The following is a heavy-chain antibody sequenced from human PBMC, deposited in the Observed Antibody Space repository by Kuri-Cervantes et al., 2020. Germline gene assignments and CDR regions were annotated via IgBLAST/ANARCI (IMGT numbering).Heavy chain of an antibody. CDR2: FYTGGST. Sequence: GESLKISCAASGFTISSNYMSWVRQAPGKGLEWVSVFYTGGSTFYADSVKGRFTISRDISKNTLYLQMNSPRAEDTAVYYCARVRGVDYFDYWGQGTLVTVSS. V-gene: IGHV3-53*01. CDR3: ARVRGVDYFDY. CDR1: GFTISSNY. D-gene: IGHD3-10*01. J-gene: IGHJ4*02.